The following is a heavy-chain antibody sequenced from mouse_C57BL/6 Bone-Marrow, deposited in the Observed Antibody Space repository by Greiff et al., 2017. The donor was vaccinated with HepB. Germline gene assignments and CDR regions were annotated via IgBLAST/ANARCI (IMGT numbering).Heavy chain of an antibody. J-gene: IGHJ3*01. CDR3: ARDGDSNERFAY. V-gene: IGHV7-1*01. D-gene: IGHD2-5*01. CDR1: GFTFSDFY. CDR2: SRNKANDYTT. Sequence: VKLVESGGGLVQSGRSLRLSCATSGFTFSDFYMEWVRQAPGKGLEWIAASRNKANDYTTEYSASVKGRFIVSRDTSQSILYLQMNALRAEDTAIYYCARDGDSNERFAYWGQGTLVTVSA.